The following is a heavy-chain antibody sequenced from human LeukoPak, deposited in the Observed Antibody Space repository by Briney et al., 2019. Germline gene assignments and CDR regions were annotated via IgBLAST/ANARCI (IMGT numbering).Heavy chain of an antibody. V-gene: IGHV4-59*01. CDR3: ARDRRVVVPAPMPDYYYYYMDV. D-gene: IGHD2-2*01. Sequence: TETLSLTCTVSGGSISSYYWSWIRQPPGKGLEWIGYIYYSGSTNYNPSLKSRVTISVDTSKNQFSLKLSSVTAADTAVYYCARDRRVVVPAPMPDYYYYYMDVWGKGTTLTVSS. CDR1: GGSISSYY. CDR2: IYYSGST. J-gene: IGHJ6*03.